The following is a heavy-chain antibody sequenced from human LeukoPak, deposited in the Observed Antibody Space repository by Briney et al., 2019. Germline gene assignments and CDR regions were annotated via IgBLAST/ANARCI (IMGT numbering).Heavy chain of an antibody. D-gene: IGHD6-13*01. CDR1: GGSFGRNV. Sequence: GSLRLTCRGTGGSFGRNVGSWGRRIAGKGMEWIGRIYTSGSTNYNPSLKSRVTMSVDTSKNQFSLKLSSVTAADTAVYYCARHSTGYSSSWYLDYYYYYGMDVWGQGTTVTVSS. CDR3: ARHSTGYSSSWYLDYYYYYGMDV. CDR2: IYTSGST. V-gene: IGHV4-4*07. J-gene: IGHJ6*02.